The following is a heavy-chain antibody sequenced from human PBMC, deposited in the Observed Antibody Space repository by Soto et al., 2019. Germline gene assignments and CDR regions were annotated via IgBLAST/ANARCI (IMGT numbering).Heavy chain of an antibody. D-gene: IGHD3-10*01. CDR1: GDTFSSYT. J-gene: IGHJ4*02. Sequence: QVHLVQSGAELKKPGSSVRVCCKASGDTFSSYTINWVRQAPGLGLEWMGRTIPILSMSNYALKFQGRLTITADKSTSTAYMELSSLRSEDTAIYYCATSYGSGSQAFDYWGQGALVIVSS. V-gene: IGHV1-69*02. CDR3: ATSYGSGSQAFDY. CDR2: TIPILSMS.